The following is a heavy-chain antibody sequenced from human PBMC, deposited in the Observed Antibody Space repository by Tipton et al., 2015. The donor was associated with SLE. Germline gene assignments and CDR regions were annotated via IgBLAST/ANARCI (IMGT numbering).Heavy chain of an antibody. CDR1: GGSFSGYY. D-gene: IGHD3-9*01. V-gene: IGHV4-34*01. Sequence: TLSLTCAVYGGSFSGYYWSWIRQPPGKGLEWIGEINHSGSTNYNPSLKSRVTISVDTSKNQFSLKLSSVTAADTAVYYCARDGRYFDWLLRITGVDAFDIWGQGTMVTVSS. J-gene: IGHJ3*02. CDR3: ARDGRYFDWLLRITGVDAFDI. CDR2: INHSGST.